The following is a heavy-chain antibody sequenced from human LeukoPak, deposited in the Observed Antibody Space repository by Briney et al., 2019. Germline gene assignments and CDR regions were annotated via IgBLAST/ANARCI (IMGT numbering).Heavy chain of an antibody. V-gene: IGHV3-7*03. CDR2: IKNDGSET. J-gene: IGHJ4*02. Sequence: PGGSLRLSCAVSGFKFRDHWMDWVRQAPGKGLEWVGHIKNDGSETYYLDSLKGRFSISRDNTNNALYLQMNSLRVEDTAVYYCVKNDGWFHLAQWGQGTLATVSS. CDR3: VKNDGWFHLAQ. D-gene: IGHD6-19*01. CDR1: GFKFRDHW.